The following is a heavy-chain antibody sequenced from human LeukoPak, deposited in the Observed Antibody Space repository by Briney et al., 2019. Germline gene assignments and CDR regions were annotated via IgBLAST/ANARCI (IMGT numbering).Heavy chain of an antibody. CDR3: AKSGDLYYYYYMDV. CDR1: GFTFSSYE. Sequence: GGSLRLSCAASGFTFSSYEMNWVRQAPGKGLEWVSYISSSGSTIYYADSVKGRFTISRDKSKNTVYLQMNSLRAEDTAVYYCAKSGDLYYYYYMDVWGKGTTVTISS. J-gene: IGHJ6*03. CDR2: ISSSGSTI. V-gene: IGHV3-48*03. D-gene: IGHD2-21*02.